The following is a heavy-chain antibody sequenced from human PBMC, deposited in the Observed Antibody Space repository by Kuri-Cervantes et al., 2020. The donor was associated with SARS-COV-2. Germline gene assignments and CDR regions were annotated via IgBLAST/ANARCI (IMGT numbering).Heavy chain of an antibody. CDR2: ISAYNGNT. Sequence: ASVKVSCKASGYTFTSYGISWVRQAPGQGLEWMGWISAYNGNTNYAQKLQGRVTMTTDTSTSTAYMELRSLRSDDTAVYYCARGRWLRLFHSRDDAFGIWGQGTRVTVSS. V-gene: IGHV1-18*01. CDR3: ARGRWLRLFHSRDDAFGI. CDR1: GYTFTSYG. D-gene: IGHD5-12*01. J-gene: IGHJ3*02.